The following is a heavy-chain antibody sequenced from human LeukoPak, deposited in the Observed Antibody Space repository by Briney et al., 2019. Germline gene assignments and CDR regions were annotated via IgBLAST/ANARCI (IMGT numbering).Heavy chain of an antibody. D-gene: IGHD6-19*01. CDR3: ARDRSYSSGWYDLGY. V-gene: IGHV3-21*01. CDR2: ISSSSSYI. CDR1: GFTFSSYS. J-gene: IGHJ4*02. Sequence: AGGSLRLSCAASGFTFSSYSMNWVRQPPGKGLEWISSISSSSSYIYYADSVKGPFTIARDNTKNSLYLQMNSLRAEDTAVYYCARDRSYSSGWYDLGYWGQGTLVTVSS.